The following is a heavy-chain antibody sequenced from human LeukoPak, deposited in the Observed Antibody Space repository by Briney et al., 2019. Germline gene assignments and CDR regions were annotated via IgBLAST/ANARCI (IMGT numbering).Heavy chain of an antibody. CDR1: GFTFDDFA. V-gene: IGHV3-9*01. D-gene: IGHD6-19*01. CDR3: AKDIGGYSSGWYPDAFDI. CDR2: ITWNSGSL. Sequence: RPGGSLRLSCAASGFTFDDFAMHWVRQAPGKGLEWVSGITWNSGSLGYADSVRGRFTISRDNSKNTLYLQMNSLRAEDTAVYYCAKDIGGYSSGWYPDAFDIWGQGTMVTVSS. J-gene: IGHJ3*02.